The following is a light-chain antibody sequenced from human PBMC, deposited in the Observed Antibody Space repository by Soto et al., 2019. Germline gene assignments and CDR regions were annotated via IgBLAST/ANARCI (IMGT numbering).Light chain of an antibody. Sequence: QSVLTQPPSVSAAPGQKVTISCSGSSSNIGNNYVSWYQQLPGTAPKLLIYDNNKRPSGIPDRFSGSKSGTSATLGITGLQTGDEADYYGGTWDSSLSAGNAVFGGGTQLTVL. CDR1: SSNIGNNY. CDR2: DNN. V-gene: IGLV1-51*01. CDR3: GTWDSSLSAGNAV. J-gene: IGLJ7*01.